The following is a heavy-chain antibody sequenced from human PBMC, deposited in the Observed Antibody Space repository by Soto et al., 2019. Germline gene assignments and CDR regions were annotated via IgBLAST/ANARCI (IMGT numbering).Heavy chain of an antibody. CDR3: ARIKLDSSGWWFDY. V-gene: IGHV4-61*01. CDR2: IYYSGST. J-gene: IGHJ4*02. CDR1: GGSVSSGSYY. Sequence: QVQLQESGPGLVNPSETLSLTCTVSGGSVSSGSYYWSWIRQPPGKGLEWIGHIYYSGSTNYNPSLKSRVTMSLDTSKNQFSLKLSSVNAADTAVYYCARIKLDSSGWWFDYWGQGTLVTVSS. D-gene: IGHD6-19*01.